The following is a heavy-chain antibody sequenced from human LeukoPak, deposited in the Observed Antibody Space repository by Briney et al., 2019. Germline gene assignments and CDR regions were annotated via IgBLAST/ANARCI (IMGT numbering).Heavy chain of an antibody. Sequence: ASVKVSCKASGYTFTGYYMHWARQAPGQGLEWMGWINPNSGGTNYAQKFQGRVTMTRDTSISTAYMELSRLRSDDTAVYYCARDRGRGSYSAYYFDYWGQGTLVTVSS. CDR1: GYTFTGYY. CDR2: INPNSGGT. V-gene: IGHV1-2*02. J-gene: IGHJ4*02. CDR3: ARDRGRGSYSAYYFDY. D-gene: IGHD1-26*01.